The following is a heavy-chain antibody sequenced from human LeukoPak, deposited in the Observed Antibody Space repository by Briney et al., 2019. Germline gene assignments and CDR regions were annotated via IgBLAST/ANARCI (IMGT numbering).Heavy chain of an antibody. CDR3: ARGEDIVVVPAAVDY. CDR1: GGPISSSSYY. CDR2: IYYSGSM. D-gene: IGHD2-2*01. V-gene: IGHV4-39*07. J-gene: IGHJ4*02. Sequence: SETLSLTCSVSGGPISSSSYYWGWIRQPPGKGLEWIGNIYYSGSMYWNLSLKSRVTISIDTSKKQFSLKLSSVTAADTAIYYCARGEDIVVVPAAVDYWGQGTLVTVSS.